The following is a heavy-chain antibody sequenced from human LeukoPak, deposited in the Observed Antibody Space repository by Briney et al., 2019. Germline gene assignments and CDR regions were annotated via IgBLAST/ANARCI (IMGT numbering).Heavy chain of an antibody. V-gene: IGHV3-23*01. Sequence: GGSLRLSCAASGFTFSRYAMSWVRQAPGKGLEWVSAISGSGGSTYYADSVKGRFTISRDNSKNTLYLQMNSLRAEDTAVYYCAKDSKYYYGSGRNWFDPWGQGTLVTVSS. J-gene: IGHJ5*02. D-gene: IGHD3-10*01. CDR2: ISGSGGST. CDR1: GFTFSRYA. CDR3: AKDSKYYYGSGRNWFDP.